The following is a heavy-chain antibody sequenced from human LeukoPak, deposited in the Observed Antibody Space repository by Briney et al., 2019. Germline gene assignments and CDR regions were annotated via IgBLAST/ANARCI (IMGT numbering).Heavy chain of an antibody. CDR2: IHYSGST. CDR3: ARDGYSGSSLFDY. V-gene: IGHV4-59*11. J-gene: IGHJ4*02. Sequence: SETLSLTCTVSGGSISSHFWSWIRQPPGKGLEWIGYIHYSGSTNYNPSLKSRVTISVDTSKNQFSLRLSSVTATDTAVYYCARDGYSGSSLFDYWGQGTLVTVSS. D-gene: IGHD1-26*01. CDR1: GGSISSHF.